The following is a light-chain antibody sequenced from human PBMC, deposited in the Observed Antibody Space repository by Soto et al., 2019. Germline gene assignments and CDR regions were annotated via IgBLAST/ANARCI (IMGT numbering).Light chain of an antibody. CDR1: KLGDKY. Sequence: SYELTQTPSVSVSPGQTATITCSGDKLGDKYVCWYQHKPVQSPTLVIYQDTKRPSGIPERFSGSNAGNTATLTISGTQAMDEAEYYCQAWDRSSALVFGGGTTLTVL. CDR3: QAWDRSSALV. V-gene: IGLV3-1*01. CDR2: QDT. J-gene: IGLJ2*01.